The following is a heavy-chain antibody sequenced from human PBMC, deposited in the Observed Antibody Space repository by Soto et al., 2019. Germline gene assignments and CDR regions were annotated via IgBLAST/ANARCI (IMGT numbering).Heavy chain of an antibody. CDR3: ARSWVTGKGGMDV. Sequence: QVQLVQSGAEVKKPGASVKVSCKASGYTFTSYGFSWVRQAPGQGLEWMGWINAYTGNTNYAQKFQGRVTMTTDTSTSTAHMELWSLISDDTAVYYRARSWVTGKGGMDVWGQGTTVTVSS. V-gene: IGHV1-18*04. CDR1: GYTFTSYG. D-gene: IGHD3-16*01. J-gene: IGHJ6*02. CDR2: INAYTGNT.